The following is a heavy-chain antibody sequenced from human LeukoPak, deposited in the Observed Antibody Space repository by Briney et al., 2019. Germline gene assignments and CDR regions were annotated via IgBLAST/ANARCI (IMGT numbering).Heavy chain of an antibody. CDR1: GFSFSDFG. J-gene: IGHJ4*02. CDR3: AKDLDEYGNDC. V-gene: IGHV3-30*02. Sequence: PGGSLRLSCAASGFSFSDFGMHWIRQAPGKGLEWVTLIRCDGSSIYYADSVKGRFTISRDNSRNTLYLQMNSLRVEDTAVYYCAKDLDEYGNDCWGQGILVTVST. D-gene: IGHD4-11*01. CDR2: IRCDGSSI.